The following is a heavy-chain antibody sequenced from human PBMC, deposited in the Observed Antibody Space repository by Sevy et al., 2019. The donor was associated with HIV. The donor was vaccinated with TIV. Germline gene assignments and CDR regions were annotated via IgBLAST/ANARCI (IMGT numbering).Heavy chain of an antibody. CDR1: DFRFSDFA. D-gene: IGHD3-3*01. Sequence: GGSLRLSCAASDFRFSDFAMHWVRQAPGKGLEWVAFISYDGKRIKYADSVKGRFTVSRDNSGNKFYVQMNSLRVEDAAVYYCAREKVPVESGRMPYYYYYGLDVWGLGTPVTVSS. J-gene: IGHJ6*02. CDR3: AREKVPVESGRMPYYYYYGLDV. CDR2: ISYDGKRI. V-gene: IGHV3-30*03.